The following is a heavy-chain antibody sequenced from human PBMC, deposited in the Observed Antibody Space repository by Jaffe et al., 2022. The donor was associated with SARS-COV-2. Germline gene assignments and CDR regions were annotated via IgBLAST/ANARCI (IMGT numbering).Heavy chain of an antibody. V-gene: IGHV3-30*04. D-gene: IGHD3-10*01. Sequence: QMQLVESGGGVVQPGRSLRLSCAASGFTFSGNAMHWVRQSPGKGLEWVAVISSDGSYKYFADSVKGRFTVSRDNSKNTLFLEMNSLGVEDTAVYYCAKDWGYYVSGELKLWGQGTLVTVSS. CDR1: GFTFSGNA. J-gene: IGHJ4*02. CDR2: ISSDGSYK. CDR3: AKDWGYYVSGELKL.